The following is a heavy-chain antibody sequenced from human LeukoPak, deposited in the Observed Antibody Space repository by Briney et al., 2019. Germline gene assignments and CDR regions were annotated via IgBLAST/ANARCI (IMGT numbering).Heavy chain of an antibody. V-gene: IGHV3-74*01. D-gene: IGHD1-1*01. CDR1: GFTFSNYW. CDR2: INTDGSTT. CDR3: ARAYNSHFDY. J-gene: IGHJ4*02. Sequence: GGSLRLSCAASGFTFSNYWMHWVRQAPGKGLVWVSRINTDGSTTDYADSVKGRFTISRDDAKNTLYLQMNSLRAEDTAVYYCARAYNSHFDYWGQGALVTVSS.